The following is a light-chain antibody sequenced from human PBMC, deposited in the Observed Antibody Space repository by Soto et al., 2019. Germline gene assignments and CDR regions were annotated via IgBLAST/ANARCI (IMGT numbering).Light chain of an antibody. J-gene: IGLJ1*01. CDR3: SSYAGSKNRYV. CDR1: SSDVGGYNF. CDR2: EVT. Sequence: QSALTQPPSASGSRGQSVTISCTGTSSDVGGYNFVSWYQQHPGKAPKVILYEVTKRPSGVPDRFSGSKSGNTASLTVSGLQTEDEAHCYCSSYAGSKNRYVFGTGTKVTVL. V-gene: IGLV2-8*01.